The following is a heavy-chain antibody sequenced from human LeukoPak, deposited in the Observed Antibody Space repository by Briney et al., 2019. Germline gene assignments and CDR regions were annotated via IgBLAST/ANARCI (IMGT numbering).Heavy chain of an antibody. V-gene: IGHV4-4*07. CDR1: GGSISSFY. CDR3: ARASSADTGRGLDY. D-gene: IGHD6-19*01. CDR2: IYTSGST. Sequence: SETLSLTCTVSGGSISSFYWSWIRQPAGKGLEWIGRIYTSGSTNYNPSLKSRVTMSVDTSKNQISLRLSSVTATDTAMCYCARASSADTGRGLDYWGQGTLVSVSS. J-gene: IGHJ4*02.